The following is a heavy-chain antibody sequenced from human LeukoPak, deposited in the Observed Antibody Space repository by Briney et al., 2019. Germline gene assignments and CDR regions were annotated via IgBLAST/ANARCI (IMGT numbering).Heavy chain of an antibody. D-gene: IGHD5-24*01. V-gene: IGHV3-21*01. CDR1: GFTFSSYS. Sequence: GGSLRLSCAASGFTFSSYSMNWVRQAPGKGLEWVSSISSSSSYIYYADSVKGRFTISRDNAKNSLYLQMNSLRAEDTAAYYCAKCQDAMAGAFDIWGQGTMVTVSS. CDR3: AKCQDAMAGAFDI. CDR2: ISSSSSYI. J-gene: IGHJ3*02.